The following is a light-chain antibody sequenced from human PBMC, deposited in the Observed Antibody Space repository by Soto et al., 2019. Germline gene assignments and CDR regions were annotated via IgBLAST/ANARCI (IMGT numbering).Light chain of an antibody. V-gene: IGLV2-14*01. CDR2: EVT. CDR1: SSDVGDYNF. Sequence: QSVLTQPASVSGSPGQSITMSCTGTSSDVGDYNFVPWYQQHPGKAPKVVIYEVTDRPSGVSNRFSGSKSGNTASLTISGLQAEDEAEYYCSSYTNINTRACVFGTGTKLTVL. CDR3: SSYTNINTRACV. J-gene: IGLJ1*01.